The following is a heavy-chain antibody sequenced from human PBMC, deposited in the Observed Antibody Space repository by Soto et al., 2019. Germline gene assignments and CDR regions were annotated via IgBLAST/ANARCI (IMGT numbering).Heavy chain of an antibody. D-gene: IGHD5-12*01. J-gene: IGHJ4*02. V-gene: IGHV1-46*03. CDR1: GYTFTSYG. CDR3: ARYSGYHSAYYFDF. Sequence: ASVKVSCKASGYTFTSYGINWVRQAPGQGLEWMGMINPSGGSTNYAQKFQGRVTVTRDTSTSTVYMELSSLRSEDTAVFYCARYSGYHSAYYFDFWGQGTLVTVSS. CDR2: INPSGGST.